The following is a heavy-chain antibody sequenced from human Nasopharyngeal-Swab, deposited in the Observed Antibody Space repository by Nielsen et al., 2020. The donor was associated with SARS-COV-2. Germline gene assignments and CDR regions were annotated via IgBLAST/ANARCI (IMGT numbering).Heavy chain of an antibody. D-gene: IGHD6-19*01. CDR3: AREHSSGWYYFDY. Sequence: GGSLRLSCAASGFTFSSYWMNWVRQAPGKGLEWVANIKQDGSEKPYVDSVRGRFTISRDNSKNTLYLQMNSLRAEDTAVYYCAREHSSGWYYFDYWGQGMLVTVSS. J-gene: IGHJ4*02. CDR2: IKQDGSEK. CDR1: GFTFSSYW. V-gene: IGHV3-7*01.